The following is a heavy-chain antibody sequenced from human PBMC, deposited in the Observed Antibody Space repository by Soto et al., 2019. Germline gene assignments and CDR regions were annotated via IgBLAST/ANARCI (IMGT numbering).Heavy chain of an antibody. D-gene: IGHD3-9*01. CDR2: IIPIFGTA. Sequence: SVKVSCKASGCTFSSYAISWVRQAPGQGLEWMGGIIPIFGTANYAQKFQGRVTITADESTSTAYMELSSLRSEDTAVYYCARGPLRYFDTRTVRQHWFEPLGQGTLVNVSS. V-gene: IGHV1-69*13. CDR3: ARGPLRYFDTRTVRQHWFEP. J-gene: IGHJ5*02. CDR1: GCTFSSYA.